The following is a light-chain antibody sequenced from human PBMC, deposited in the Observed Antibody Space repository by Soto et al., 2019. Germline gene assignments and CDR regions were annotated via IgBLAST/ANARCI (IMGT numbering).Light chain of an antibody. Sequence: QSALTQPASVSGSPGKSISISCIGTSSDVGAFNYVSWYQHHPGKAPQLIIYDVTSRPSGVSNRFSASKSGNTASLTISGLEAEDEADYYCSSYTTRNTEVFGTGTKLTVL. CDR2: DVT. CDR3: SSYTTRNTEV. CDR1: SSDVGAFNY. J-gene: IGLJ1*01. V-gene: IGLV2-14*03.